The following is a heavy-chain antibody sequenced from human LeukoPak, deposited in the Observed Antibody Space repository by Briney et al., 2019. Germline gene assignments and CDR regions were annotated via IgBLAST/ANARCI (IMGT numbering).Heavy chain of an antibody. V-gene: IGHV4-61*02. CDR2: IYTSGST. CDR3: ARALTVVTAYRGAFDI. J-gene: IGHJ3*02. CDR1: GGSISSGSYY. Sequence: SQTLSLTCTVSGGSISSGSYYWSWIRQPAGKGLEWIGRIYTSGSTNYNPSLKSRVTISVDTSKNQFSLKLSSVTAADTAVHYCARALTVVTAYRGAFDIWGQGAMVTVSS. D-gene: IGHD2-21*02.